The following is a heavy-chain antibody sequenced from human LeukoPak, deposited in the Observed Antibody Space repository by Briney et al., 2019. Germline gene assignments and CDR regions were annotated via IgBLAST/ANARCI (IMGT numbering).Heavy chain of an antibody. CDR1: GFTFSSYG. CDR3: AKDGGIYYDSRLLGLIDY. Sequence: PGGSLRLSCAASGFTFSSYGMHWVRQAPGKGLEWVAFIRYDGSNKYYADSVKGRFTISRDNSKNTLYLQMNSLRAEDTAVYYCAKDGGIYYDSRLLGLIDYWGRGTLVTVSS. CDR2: IRYDGSNK. V-gene: IGHV3-30*02. D-gene: IGHD3-22*01. J-gene: IGHJ4*01.